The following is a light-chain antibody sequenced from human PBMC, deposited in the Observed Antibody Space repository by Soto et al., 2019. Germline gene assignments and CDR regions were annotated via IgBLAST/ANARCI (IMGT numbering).Light chain of an antibody. CDR2: GAS. CDR3: QQRHMWPIT. J-gene: IGKJ5*01. CDR1: QSVGSNY. Sequence: EIVLTHSPGTLSLSPGERATLSCSASQSVGSNYLAWHQQRPGQPPNLLIFGASHRAPDIPDRFSGSGSGTDFTLTISSLEPEDSAVYYCQQRHMWPITFGQGTRLE. V-gene: IGKV3D-20*02.